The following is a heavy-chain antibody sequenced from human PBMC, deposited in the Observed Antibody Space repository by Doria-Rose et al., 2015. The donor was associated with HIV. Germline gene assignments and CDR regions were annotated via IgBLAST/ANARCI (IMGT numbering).Heavy chain of an antibody. Sequence: ESGLVLVKPTETLTLTCTVSGVSLSSPGMGVSWIRQPPGKALEWLANIFSDDGRSYKTSLKSRLTISRGTSKSQVVLTMTDMDPVDTATYYCARIKSSRWYHKYYFDFWGRGTLVIVSA. CDR3: ARIKSSRWYHKYYFDF. V-gene: IGHV2-26*01. CDR1: GVSLSSPGMG. D-gene: IGHD6-13*01. J-gene: IGHJ4*02. CDR2: IFSDDGR.